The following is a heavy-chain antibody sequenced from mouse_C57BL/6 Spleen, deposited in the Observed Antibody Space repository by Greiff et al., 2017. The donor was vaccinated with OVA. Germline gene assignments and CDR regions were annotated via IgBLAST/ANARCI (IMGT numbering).Heavy chain of an antibody. D-gene: IGHD2-4*01. CDR2: IRLKSDNYAT. J-gene: IGHJ2*01. CDR3: TGPHFYDYAPYYFDY. CDR1: GFTFSNYW. V-gene: IGHV6-3*01. Sequence: EVQVVESGGGLVQPGGSMKLSCVASGFTFSNYWMNWVRQSPEKGLEWVAQIRLKSDNYATHYAESVKGRFTISRDDSKSSVYLQMNNLRAEDTGIYYCTGPHFYDYAPYYFDYWGQGTTLTVSS.